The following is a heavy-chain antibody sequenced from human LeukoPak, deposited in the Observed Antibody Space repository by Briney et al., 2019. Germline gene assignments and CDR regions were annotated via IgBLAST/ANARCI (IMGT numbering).Heavy chain of an antibody. J-gene: IGHJ4*02. CDR1: SDSIDSHY. CDR2: IYYTGST. V-gene: IGHV4-59*11. Sequence: LSEALSLRFAVSSDSIDSHYWSWIRPPPGKGPEWIGQIYYTGSTDYNPSRKSRVTISIDTSKDQFSLRLSSVTAADTAVYYCARLRWQLVGPYFDDWRQGSRVTVSS. D-gene: IGHD1-26*01. CDR3: ARLRWQLVGPYFDD.